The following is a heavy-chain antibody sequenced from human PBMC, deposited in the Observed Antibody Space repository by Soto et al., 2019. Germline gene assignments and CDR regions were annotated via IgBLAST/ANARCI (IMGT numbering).Heavy chain of an antibody. CDR3: AKKFHFGSGSFLYYFDS. CDR2: ISGGDGNT. CDR1: GFSFSNYA. D-gene: IGHD3-10*01. J-gene: IGHJ4*02. V-gene: IGHV3-23*01. Sequence: EVQLLESGGGLVQPGGSLRLSCAASGFSFSNYAMSWVRQAPGKGLEWVSTISGGDGNTYYADSVQGRFTISRDNSKKTLYPQVSSLRAEDAAVYYCAKKFHFGSGSFLYYFDSWCQGTLVTVSS.